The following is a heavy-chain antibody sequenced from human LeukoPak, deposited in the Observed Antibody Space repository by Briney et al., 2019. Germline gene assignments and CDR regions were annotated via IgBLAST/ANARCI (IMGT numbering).Heavy chain of an antibody. CDR3: ARGSGSYGEGGFDS. CDR1: EFTFTYYA. CDR2: ISIDGSDK. Sequence: GGSLRLSCAASEFTFTYYALHWVRQAPAKGLEWVAFISIDGSDKYYADSVKGRFTVSRDKSDNTLYLQMNTLRTEDTAMYYCARGSGSYGEGGFDSWGQGTLVTVSS. J-gene: IGHJ4*02. V-gene: IGHV3-30-3*01. D-gene: IGHD1-26*01.